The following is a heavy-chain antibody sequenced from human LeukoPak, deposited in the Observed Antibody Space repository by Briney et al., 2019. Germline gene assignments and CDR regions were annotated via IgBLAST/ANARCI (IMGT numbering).Heavy chain of an antibody. D-gene: IGHD3-10*01. J-gene: IGHJ4*02. CDR3: ARGPHLWFGELSVFDY. CDR1: RFTFSTYA. CDR2: ISDSGGST. V-gene: IGHV3-23*01. Sequence: PGGSLRLSCAASRFTFSTYAMSWVRQAPGKGLEWVSAISDSGGSTYYADSVRGRFTVSRDNSKNTLYLQMNSLRAEDTAVYYCARGPHLWFGELSVFDYWGQGTLVTVSS.